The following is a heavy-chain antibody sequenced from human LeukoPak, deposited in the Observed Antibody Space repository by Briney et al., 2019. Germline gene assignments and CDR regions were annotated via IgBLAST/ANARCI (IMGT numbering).Heavy chain of an antibody. CDR1: GFTFSNYN. V-gene: IGHV3-48*02. J-gene: IGHJ4*02. Sequence: GGSLRLSCAASGFTFSNYNMNWVRQAPGKGLEWVSYISSLSSTIYYADSVKGRFTISRDNAKNSPYLQMNSLRDEDTAVYYCARDLDYYFDYWGQGTLVTVSS. D-gene: IGHD3-9*01. CDR3: ARDLDYYFDY. CDR2: ISSLSSTI.